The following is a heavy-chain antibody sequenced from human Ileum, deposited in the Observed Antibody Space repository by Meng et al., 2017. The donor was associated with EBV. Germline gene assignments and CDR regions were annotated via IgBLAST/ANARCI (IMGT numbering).Heavy chain of an antibody. J-gene: IGHJ4*02. D-gene: IGHD3-22*01. CDR1: GGAISRGDW. V-gene: IGHV4-4*02. CDR2: TSHSGST. CDR3: ASSDYYRSDY. Sequence: QVQLQESGPGLVKPSETLALACAVSGGAISRGDWWSWGRQPPGKGLEWIGETSHSGSTNYSPSLKSRVTISLDKSKNQLSLKLNSVTAADTAVYYCASSDYYRSDYWGQGTLVTVSS.